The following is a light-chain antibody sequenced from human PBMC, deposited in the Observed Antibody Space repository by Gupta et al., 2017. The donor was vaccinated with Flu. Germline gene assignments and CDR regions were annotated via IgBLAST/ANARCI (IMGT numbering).Light chain of an antibody. J-gene: IGKJ4*01. CDR2: GAS. CDR1: QRIADY. Sequence: IVMTQPPATLYVSPGERATLSCGASQRIADYVAWYQQKPGQTPRLLLYGASTRATGVPARFSGSGSGTDFTLTIISLQSEDFAVYYCQQYDNWQLSFGGGTKVEIK. V-gene: IGKV3-15*01. CDR3: QQYDNWQLS.